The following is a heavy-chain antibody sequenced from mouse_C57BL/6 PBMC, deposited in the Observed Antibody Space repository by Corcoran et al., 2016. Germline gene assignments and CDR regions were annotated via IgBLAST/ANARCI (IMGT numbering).Heavy chain of an antibody. CDR2: IYPGDGDT. Sequence: QVQLQQSGAELVKPGASVKISCKASGYAFSSYWMNWVKQRPGKGLEWIGQIYPGDGDTNYNGKFKGKATLTADKSSSTAYMQLSSLTSEDSAVYFCGGGDGSSYGWYFDVWGTGTTVTVSS. D-gene: IGHD1-1*01. CDR3: GGGDGSSYGWYFDV. CDR1: GYAFSSYW. V-gene: IGHV1-80*01. J-gene: IGHJ1*03.